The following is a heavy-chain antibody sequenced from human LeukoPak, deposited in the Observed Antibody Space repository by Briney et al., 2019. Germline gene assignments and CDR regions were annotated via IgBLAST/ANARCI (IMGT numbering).Heavy chain of an antibody. Sequence: SVKVSCKASGGTFSSYAISWVRQAPGQGLEWMGRIIPIFGTANYAQKFQGRVTITTDESTSTAYMELSSLRSEDTAVYYCVRDRGGEYSGDNLFDPWGQGTLVTVSS. D-gene: IGHD2/OR15-2a*01. CDR1: GGTFSSYA. V-gene: IGHV1-69*05. CDR3: VRDRGGEYSGDNLFDP. CDR2: IIPIFGTA. J-gene: IGHJ5*02.